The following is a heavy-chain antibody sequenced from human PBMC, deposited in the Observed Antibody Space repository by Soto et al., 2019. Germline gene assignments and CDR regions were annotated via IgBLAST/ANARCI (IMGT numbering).Heavy chain of an antibody. V-gene: IGHV4-59*01. D-gene: IGHD5-18*01. Sequence: HVQLQESGPGLVKPSEPLSLTCSVSAGSISRYYWGWVRQSPGEGLEWIAHISYTVDASYNPSIKSRVTISIDTSKNQIAMSLMSVTAADTAVYYCVGSLMSRAMESFDYWGQGTLVTVTS. J-gene: IGHJ4*02. CDR3: VGSLMSRAMESFDY. CDR2: ISYTVDA. CDR1: AGSISRYY.